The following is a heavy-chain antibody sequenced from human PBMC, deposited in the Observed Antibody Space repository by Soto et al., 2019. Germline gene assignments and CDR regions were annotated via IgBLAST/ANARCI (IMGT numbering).Heavy chain of an antibody. Sequence: QVQLVQSGAEVKKPGASVKVSCKASGYTFTSYYMHWVRQAPGQGLEWMGIINPSGGSTSYAQKFQGRVTMTRDTSTSTVYMELSSLRSEDTAVYYCAAIAARVGLCDYWGQGTLVTVSS. V-gene: IGHV1-46*03. CDR3: AAIAARVGLCDY. CDR2: INPSGGST. D-gene: IGHD6-6*01. CDR1: GYTFTSYY. J-gene: IGHJ4*02.